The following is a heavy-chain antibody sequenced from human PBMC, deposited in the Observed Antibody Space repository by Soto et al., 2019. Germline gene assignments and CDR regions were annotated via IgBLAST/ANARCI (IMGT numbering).Heavy chain of an antibody. CDR2: IIPIFGTA. CDR1: GGTFSSYA. J-gene: IGHJ5*02. V-gene: IGHV1-69*01. Sequence: QVQLVQSGAEVKKPGSSVKVSCKASGGTFSSYAISWVRQAPGQGLEWMGGIIPIFGTANYAQKFQGRVTSTADEATSTAYMELSSLRSEDTAVYYCARAHVNPRQLVHGGWFDPWGQGTLVTVSS. CDR3: ARAHVNPRQLVHGGWFDP. D-gene: IGHD6-6*01.